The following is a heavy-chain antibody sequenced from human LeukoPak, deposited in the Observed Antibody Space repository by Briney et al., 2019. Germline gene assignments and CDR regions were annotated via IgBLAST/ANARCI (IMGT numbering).Heavy chain of an antibody. CDR2: IWYDGSNK. Sequence: GGSLRLSCAASGFTFSSYGMHWVRQAPGKGLEWVAVIWYDGSNKYYADSVKGRFTISRDNSKNTLYLQMNSLRAEDTAVYYCARDRHIAGVSARGVGYYMDVWGKGTTVTVSS. V-gene: IGHV3-33*01. D-gene: IGHD6-13*01. J-gene: IGHJ6*03. CDR1: GFTFSSYG. CDR3: ARDRHIAGVSARGVGYYMDV.